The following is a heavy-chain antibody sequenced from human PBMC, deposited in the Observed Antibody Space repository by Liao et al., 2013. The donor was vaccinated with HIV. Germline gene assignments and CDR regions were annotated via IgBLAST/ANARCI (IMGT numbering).Heavy chain of an antibody. J-gene: IGHJ2*01. Sequence: QLQLRESGSGLVKPSQTLSLTCVVSRGSISSGAYSWSWIRQPPGKGLEWIGYIYPSGNTYYSPSLKSRVTLSMDRSNNHFSLNLTSVTAADTAVYYCARVGNGDYWYFDLWGRGTLVTVSS. CDR2: IYPSGNT. D-gene: IGHD2-8*01. CDR1: RGSISSGAYS. CDR3: ARVGNGDYWYFDL. V-gene: IGHV4-30-2*01.